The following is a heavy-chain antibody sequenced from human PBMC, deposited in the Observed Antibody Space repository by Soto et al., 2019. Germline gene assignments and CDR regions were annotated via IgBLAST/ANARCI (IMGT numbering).Heavy chain of an antibody. CDR1: GFTFSSYN. CDR3: AMSSGGLRSIDF. J-gene: IGHJ4*02. V-gene: IGHV3-21*01. Sequence: PGGSLRLSCAASGFTFSSYNMNWVRQAPGKGLEWVSSISSSSSYIYYADSVKGRFTISRDNAKNSLYLQMNSLRAEDTAVYYCAMSSGGLRSIDFCGQGTLLTVS. CDR2: ISSSSSYI. D-gene: IGHD3-22*01.